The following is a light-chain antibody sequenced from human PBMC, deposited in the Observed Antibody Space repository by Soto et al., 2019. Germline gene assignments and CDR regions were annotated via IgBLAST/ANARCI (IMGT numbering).Light chain of an antibody. CDR2: NTS. Sequence: EIVLTQSPASLSLSPGERASLSCRATQSISSGLLAWYQQKPGQAPRLLIYNTSSRATGIPDRFSGSGSGTDFTLTIDRLEPADFAVYYCHHYGSLPQTFGQGTKLEIK. J-gene: IGKJ2*01. CDR1: QSISSGL. V-gene: IGKV3-20*01. CDR3: HHYGSLPQT.